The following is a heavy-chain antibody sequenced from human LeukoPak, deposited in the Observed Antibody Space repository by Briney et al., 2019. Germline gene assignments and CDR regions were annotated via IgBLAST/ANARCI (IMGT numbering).Heavy chain of an antibody. J-gene: IGHJ4*02. CDR3: ARQGYTVSYYFLDY. D-gene: IGHD1-26*01. CDR1: GGSVRRYW. CDR2: IYSTGST. V-gene: IGHV4-4*07. Sequence: PETLSFTCDDSGGSVRRYWWGWVRQPAGKGLAWLGRIYSTGSTRFNPSLKSRLTLSIVTSTNQFSLKLTSVTAADTAVYFGARQGYTVSYYFLDYWSQGTLVTVSS.